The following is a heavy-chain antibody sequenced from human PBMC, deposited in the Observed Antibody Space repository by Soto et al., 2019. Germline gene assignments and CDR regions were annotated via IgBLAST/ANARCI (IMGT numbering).Heavy chain of an antibody. CDR2: IYYSGTT. D-gene: IGHD5-18*01. CDR1: GGSISSRDYY. CDR3: ARALIQLWPHYYYGMDV. V-gene: IGHV4-30-4*01. J-gene: IGHJ6*02. Sequence: SETLSLTCTVSGGSISSRDYYWGWIRQPPGKGLEWIGYIYYSGTTYYNPSLKSRVTISVDTSKNQFSLKLSSVTAADTAVYYCARALIQLWPHYYYGMDVWGQGTTVTVSS.